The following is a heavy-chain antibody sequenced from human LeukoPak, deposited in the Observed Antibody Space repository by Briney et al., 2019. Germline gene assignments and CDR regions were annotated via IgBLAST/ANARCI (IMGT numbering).Heavy chain of an antibody. CDR2: INTNTGNP. V-gene: IGHV7-4-1*02. Sequence: ASVKVSCKASGYTFTSYAMNWVRQAPGQGLEWMGWINTNTGNPTYAQGFTGRVVFSLDTSVSTAYLQISSLKSEDTAVYYCARAPLHYGSSGYFVGAFDIWGQGTMVTVSS. D-gene: IGHD3-22*01. CDR3: ARAPLHYGSSGYFVGAFDI. J-gene: IGHJ3*02. CDR1: GYTFTSYA.